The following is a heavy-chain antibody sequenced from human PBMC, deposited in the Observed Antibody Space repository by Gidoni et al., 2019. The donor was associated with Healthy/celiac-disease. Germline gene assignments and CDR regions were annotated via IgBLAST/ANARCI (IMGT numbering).Heavy chain of an antibody. J-gene: IGHJ4*02. CDR3: ARTDYGDYDGDYFDY. Sequence: QVQLVESGGGVVQPGRSLRLSCAASGFTFRSYGMHWVRQAPGKGLEWVAVRWYDGSNKYYADSVKGRFTISRDNSKNTLYLQMNSLRAEDTAVYYCARTDYGDYDGDYFDYWGQGTLVTVSS. CDR1: GFTFRSYG. CDR2: RWYDGSNK. D-gene: IGHD4-17*01. V-gene: IGHV3-33*01.